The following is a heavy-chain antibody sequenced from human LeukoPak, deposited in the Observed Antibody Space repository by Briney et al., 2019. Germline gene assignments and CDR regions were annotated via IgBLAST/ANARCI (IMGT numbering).Heavy chain of an antibody. Sequence: ASVKVSCKASGYTFIGYYIQWVRQDPGQGLEWMGWISAYNGNTNYAQKLQGRVTMTTDTSTSTAYMELRSLRSDDTAAYYCARKSRIVAVAGDDAFDIWGQGTMVTVSS. CDR3: ARKSRIVAVAGDDAFDI. CDR2: ISAYNGNT. V-gene: IGHV1-18*04. J-gene: IGHJ3*02. D-gene: IGHD6-19*01. CDR1: GYTFIGYY.